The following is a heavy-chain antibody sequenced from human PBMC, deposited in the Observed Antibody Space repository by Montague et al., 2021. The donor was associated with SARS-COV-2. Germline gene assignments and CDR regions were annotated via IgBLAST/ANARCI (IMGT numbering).Heavy chain of an antibody. CDR2: IYYSGST. Sequence: SETLSLTCTVSGGSVSSGSYYWSWIRQPPGKGLEWMGYIYYSGSTYYNPSLKSRVTISVDTSKNQFSLKLSSVTAADTAVYHCARSPEPMIVLVITSLNWYFDLWGRGTLVTVSS. J-gene: IGHJ2*01. V-gene: IGHV4-61*01. CDR1: GGSVSSGSYY. D-gene: IGHD3-22*01. CDR3: ARSPEPMIVLVITSLNWYFDL.